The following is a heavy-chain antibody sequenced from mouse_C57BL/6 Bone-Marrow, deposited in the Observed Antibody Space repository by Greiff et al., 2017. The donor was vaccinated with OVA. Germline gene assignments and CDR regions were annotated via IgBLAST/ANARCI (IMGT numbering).Heavy chain of an antibody. CDR1: GYTFTSYW. J-gene: IGHJ3*01. Sequence: VQLQQPGAELVRPGSSVKLSCKASGYTFTSYWMHWVKQRPIQGLEWIGNIDPSDSETHYNQKFKDKATLTVDKSSSTAYMQLSSLTSEDSAVYYCARSGSYYYGSRWFAYWGQGTLVTVSA. CDR3: ARSGSYYYGSRWFAY. V-gene: IGHV1-52*01. CDR2: IDPSDSET. D-gene: IGHD1-1*01.